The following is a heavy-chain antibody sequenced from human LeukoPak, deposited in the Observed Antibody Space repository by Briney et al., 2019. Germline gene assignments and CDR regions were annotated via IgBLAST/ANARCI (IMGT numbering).Heavy chain of an antibody. V-gene: IGHV4-39*07. J-gene: IGHJ5*02. CDR1: GGSISSSGSY. Sequence: SETLSLTCTVSGGSISSSGSYWGWIRQPPGKGLEWIGSIYYSGNTYNPSLKSRVTISVDSSKNQFSLNLTSVNAADTAVYYCARVMAARREDLNWFDPWGQGTLGTVSS. CDR2: IYYSGNT. CDR3: ARVMAARREDLNWFDP. D-gene: IGHD6-6*01.